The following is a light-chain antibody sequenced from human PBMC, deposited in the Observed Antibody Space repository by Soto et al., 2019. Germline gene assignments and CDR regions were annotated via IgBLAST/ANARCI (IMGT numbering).Light chain of an antibody. J-gene: IGKJ2*01. CDR2: AAS. CDR3: QQYNSWPYT. CDR1: RTIISN. Sequence: EIVMTQSPATLSVSPGERANLSCRASRTIISNLAWFQQKPGQAPRLLLYAASTRATGIPARFSGSGSGTEFALTISSLQSEDFAVYYCQQYNSWPYTFGQGTKLEIK. V-gene: IGKV3-15*01.